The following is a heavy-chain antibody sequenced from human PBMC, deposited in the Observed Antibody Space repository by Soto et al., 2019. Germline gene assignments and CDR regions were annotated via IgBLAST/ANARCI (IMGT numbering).Heavy chain of an antibody. CDR2: IIPIFGTA. J-gene: IGHJ6*02. Sequence: QVQLVQSGAEVKKPGSSVKVSCKASGGTFSSYAISWVRQAPGQGLEWMGGIIPIFGTANYAQKFQGRVTITAAESTSTAYMERSRLRSEDTAVYYCARDEDIVVVPAATDYYYYGMDVWGQGSTVTVSS. CDR3: ARDEDIVVVPAATDYYYYGMDV. CDR1: GGTFSSYA. V-gene: IGHV1-69*01. D-gene: IGHD2-2*01.